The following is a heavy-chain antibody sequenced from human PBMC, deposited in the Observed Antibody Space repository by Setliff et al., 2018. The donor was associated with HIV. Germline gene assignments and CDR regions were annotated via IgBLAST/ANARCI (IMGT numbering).Heavy chain of an antibody. CDR2: INSNSGGT. CDR1: GYSFTGYY. V-gene: IGHV1-2*02. Sequence: ASVKVSCKASGYSFTGYYMNWMRQAPGQGLEWMGWINSNSGGTNYARKFQGRVTVTRDTSISTAYMELSRLRSDDTAVYYCARVNPFLYYYDTSGHSGAFDIWGQGTVVTVSS. D-gene: IGHD3-22*01. J-gene: IGHJ3*02. CDR3: ARVNPFLYYYDTSGHSGAFDI.